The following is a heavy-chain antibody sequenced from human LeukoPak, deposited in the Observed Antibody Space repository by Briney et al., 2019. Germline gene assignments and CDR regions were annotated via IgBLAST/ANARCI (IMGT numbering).Heavy chain of an antibody. V-gene: IGHV7-4-1*02. J-gene: IGHJ4*02. Sequence: ASVKVSCKASGYTFTNYPMIWVRQAPGQGLEWMGRINTNTGSPTYAQGLTGRFVFSLDTSLSTAYVQITSLQAEDTAMYYCARGGYSRGQGSPFDYWGQGTLVTVSS. CDR3: ARGGYSRGQGSPFDY. CDR2: INTNTGSP. CDR1: GYTFTNYP. D-gene: IGHD6-25*01.